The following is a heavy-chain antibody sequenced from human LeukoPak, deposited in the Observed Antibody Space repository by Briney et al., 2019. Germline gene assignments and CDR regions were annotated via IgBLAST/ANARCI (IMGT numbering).Heavy chain of an antibody. Sequence: GASVKVSCKASGYTFTSYGISWVRQAPGQGLEWMGWISAYNGNTNYAQKLQGRVTMTTDTSTSTAYMELRSLRSDDTAVYYCARDLGGSSSPGEGDYWGQGTLVTVSS. J-gene: IGHJ4*02. D-gene: IGHD1-26*01. CDR1: GYTFTSYG. V-gene: IGHV1-18*01. CDR2: ISAYNGNT. CDR3: ARDLGGSSSPGEGDY.